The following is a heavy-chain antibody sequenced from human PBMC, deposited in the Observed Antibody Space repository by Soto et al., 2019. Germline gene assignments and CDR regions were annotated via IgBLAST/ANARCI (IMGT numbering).Heavy chain of an antibody. CDR3: ARRPTYSSGWFVPAFDI. CDR2: IYPGDSDT. D-gene: IGHD6-19*01. Sequence: PGESLKISCKGSGYSFTSYWIGWVRQMPGKGLEWMGIIYPGDSDTRYSPSFQGQVTISADKSISTAYLQWSSLKASDTAMYYCARRPTYSSGWFVPAFDIWGQGTMVTVSS. V-gene: IGHV5-51*01. J-gene: IGHJ3*02. CDR1: GYSFTSYW.